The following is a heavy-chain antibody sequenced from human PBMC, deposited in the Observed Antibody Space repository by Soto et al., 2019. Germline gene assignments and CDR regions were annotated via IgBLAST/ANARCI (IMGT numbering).Heavy chain of an antibody. V-gene: IGHV3-23*01. CDR1: GFTFSSYA. J-gene: IGHJ4*02. Sequence: GESLKISCAASGFTFSSYAMSWVRQAPGKGLEWVSAISGSGGSTYYADSVKGRFTISRDNSKNTLYLQMNSLRAEDTAVYYCAKVIRRKWAVAGYFDYWGQGTLVTVSS. CDR2: ISGSGGST. CDR3: AKVIRRKWAVAGYFDY. D-gene: IGHD6-19*01.